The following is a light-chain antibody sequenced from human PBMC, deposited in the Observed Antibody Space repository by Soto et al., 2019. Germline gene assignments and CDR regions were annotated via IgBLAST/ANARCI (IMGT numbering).Light chain of an antibody. CDR1: QSVSSSY. CDR3: QQYGSSPPTWT. J-gene: IGKJ1*01. Sequence: EIVLTQSPGTLSLSPGERATLSCRASQSVSSSYLAWYQQKPGQAPRLLIYGASSRATGIPDRFSGSGSGTDFTLTSSRLEPEAFAVYYCQQYGSSPPTWTFGQGTKVQIK. V-gene: IGKV3-20*01. CDR2: GAS.